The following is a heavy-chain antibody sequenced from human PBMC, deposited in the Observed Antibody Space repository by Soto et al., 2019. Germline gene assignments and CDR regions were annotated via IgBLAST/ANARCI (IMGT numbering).Heavy chain of an antibody. V-gene: IGHV6-1*01. J-gene: IGHJ4*02. Sequence: SQTLSLTCAVSVDSVSSNSAACNWGRQSPSRGLEWLGRTYYRSKWFNNYALSVKSRITINPDTSKNQFSLQLNSVTPEDTAVYYCARGDQGFDYWGQGTLVTVSS. CDR2: TYYRSKWFN. CDR1: VDSVSSNSAA. CDR3: ARGDQGFDY. D-gene: IGHD3-16*01.